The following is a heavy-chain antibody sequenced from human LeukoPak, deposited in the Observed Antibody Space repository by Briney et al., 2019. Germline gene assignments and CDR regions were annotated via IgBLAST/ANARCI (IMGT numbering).Heavy chain of an antibody. CDR2: IDSSSYT. CDR3: ARDPDGNPDFYY. J-gene: IGHJ4*02. D-gene: IGHD5-24*01. CDR1: GFSFSNYG. Sequence: GGSLRLSCKVSGFSFSNYGMDWVRQVPGKGLEWLSFIDSSSYTSYADSVKGRFTISRDNAENSLYLQMSSLTVEDTAVYYCARDPDGNPDFYYWGQGTLVTVSS. V-gene: IGHV3-21*05.